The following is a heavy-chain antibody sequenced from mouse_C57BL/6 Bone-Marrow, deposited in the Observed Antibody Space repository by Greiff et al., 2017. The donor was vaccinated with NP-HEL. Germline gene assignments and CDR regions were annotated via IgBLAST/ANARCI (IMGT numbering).Heavy chain of an antibody. CDR1: GYTFTDYN. CDR3: ARGIYYYGSSHAMDY. V-gene: IGHV1-18*01. J-gene: IGHJ4*01. CDR2: INPNNGGT. D-gene: IGHD1-1*01. Sequence: DVKLVESGPELVKPGASVKIPCKASGYTFTDYNMDWVKQSHGKSLEWIGDINPNNGGTIYNQKFKGKATLTVDKSSSTAYMELRSLTSEDTAVYYCARGIYYYGSSHAMDYWGQGTSVTVSS.